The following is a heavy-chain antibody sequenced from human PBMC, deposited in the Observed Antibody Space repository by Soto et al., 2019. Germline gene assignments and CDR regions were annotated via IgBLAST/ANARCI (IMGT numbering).Heavy chain of an antibody. CDR2: ASARNTNT. Sequence: EVQLLESGGGLVQPGGSLRLSCAASGFTFSSHVMSWVRQAPGKGLVWVTAASARNTNTYYADSVRGRFTISRDNSKSTVDLRLDSRRVEHTAVYHCARDVTSHGPRGYSSAWYGWFDPWGQGTLVVVSS. CDR3: ARDVTSHGPRGYSSAWYGWFDP. J-gene: IGHJ5*02. CDR1: GFTFSSHV. D-gene: IGHD6-19*01. V-gene: IGHV3-23*01.